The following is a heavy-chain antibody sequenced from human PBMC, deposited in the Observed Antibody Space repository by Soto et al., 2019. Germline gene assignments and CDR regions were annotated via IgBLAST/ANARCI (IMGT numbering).Heavy chain of an antibody. CDR2: IDPSDSYT. D-gene: IGHD5-12*01. CDR1: GYSFTNYW. J-gene: IGHJ4*02. Sequence: PGESLKISCEVSGYSFTNYWISWVRQVPGKGLEWVARIDPSDSYTNYSPYFEGHVTISVDKSISTAYLHWSSLTASDTAMYLCARHGGGYSGYGDFASQEFDFWGQGTLVTVSS. V-gene: IGHV5-10-1*01. CDR3: ARHGGGYSGYGDFASQEFDF.